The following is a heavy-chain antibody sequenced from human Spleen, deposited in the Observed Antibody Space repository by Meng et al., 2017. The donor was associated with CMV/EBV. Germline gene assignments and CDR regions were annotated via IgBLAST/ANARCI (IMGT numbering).Heavy chain of an antibody. CDR2: INPSSGGT. V-gene: IGHV1-2*02. D-gene: IGHD3-3*02. J-gene: IGHJ4*02. Sequence: SCKASGYTFPGFFVHWVRQAPGQGLEWMGWINPSSGGTTYAQKFQGTVTMTRDTSISTAYMELSGLTSDDTAVYYCARAAFRAYDYWGQGSLVTVSS. CDR3: ARAAFRAYDY. CDR1: GYTFPGFF.